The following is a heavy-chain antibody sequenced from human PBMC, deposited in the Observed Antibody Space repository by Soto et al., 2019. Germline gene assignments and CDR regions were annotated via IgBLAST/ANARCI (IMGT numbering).Heavy chain of an antibody. CDR1: GYTFTSYG. CDR3: AREHRPWGYSYGAYYYYYFGMDV. CDR2: ISAYNGNT. V-gene: IGHV1-18*01. Sequence: QVQLVQSGAEVKKPGASVKVSCKASGYTFTSYGISWVRQAPGQGLEWMGWISAYNGNTNYAQKLQGRVTMTTDTSPSTAYMELRSLRSDDTAVYYCAREHRPWGYSYGAYYYYYFGMDVWGQGATVTVSS. D-gene: IGHD5-18*01. J-gene: IGHJ6*02.